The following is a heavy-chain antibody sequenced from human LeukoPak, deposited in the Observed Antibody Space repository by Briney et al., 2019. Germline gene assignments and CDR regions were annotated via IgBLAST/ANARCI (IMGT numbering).Heavy chain of an antibody. CDR3: AGTPRSGFQLILGFDP. Sequence: SETLSLTCAVYGGSLSGYYWSWIRQPPGKGLEWIGEINHSGSTNYNPSLKSRVTISVDTSKNQFSLKLSSVTAADTAVYYCAGTPRSGFQLILGFDPWGQGTLVTVSS. CDR1: GGSLSGYY. J-gene: IGHJ5*02. V-gene: IGHV4-34*01. D-gene: IGHD5-18*01. CDR2: INHSGST.